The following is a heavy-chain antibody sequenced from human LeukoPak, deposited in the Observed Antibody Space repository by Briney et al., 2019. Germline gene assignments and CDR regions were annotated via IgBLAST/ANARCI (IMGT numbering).Heavy chain of an antibody. J-gene: IGHJ6*04. CDR2: INWNGGST. CDR1: GFTFDDYG. CDR3: AELGITMIGGV. V-gene: IGHV3-20*04. Sequence: GGSLRLSCAASGFTFDDYGMSWVRQAPGKGLEWVSGINWNGGSTGYADSVKGRFTISRDNAKNSLYLQMNSLRAEDTAVYYCAELGITMIGGVWGEGTTVTISS. D-gene: IGHD3-10*02.